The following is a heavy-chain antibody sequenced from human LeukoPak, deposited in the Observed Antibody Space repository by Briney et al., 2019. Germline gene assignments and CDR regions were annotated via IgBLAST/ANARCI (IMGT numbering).Heavy chain of an antibody. CDR1: GGSITNSY. CDR3: ARGDPSGRPGNGFDF. J-gene: IGHJ4*02. CDR2: FHDSEGT. Sequence: SETLSLTCTVSGGSITNSYWSWIRQPPGKGLEWIGHFHDSEGTNYNPSLKSRVSISLDTSKNQVSLWLNSVTAADTAVYYCARGDPSGRPGNGFDFWGQGALVSVSS. D-gene: IGHD1-26*01. V-gene: IGHV4-59*01.